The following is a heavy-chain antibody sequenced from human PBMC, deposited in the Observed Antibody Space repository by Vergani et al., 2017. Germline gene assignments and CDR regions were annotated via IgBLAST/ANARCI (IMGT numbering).Heavy chain of an antibody. CDR2: FEALADGDRI. CDR1: GFPFSDYG. CDR3: TADLYLSSGYCCDY. J-gene: IGHJ4*02. D-gene: IGHD3-22*01. V-gene: IGHV3-15*04. Sequence: VQLVESGGGEVQPGRSLRLSCSAAGFPFSDYGVHWVRQAPGKGLEWVGRFEALADGDRITYGAPVKGRFSLSRDDSENRFYLHMNSLKVEDTGIYYCTADLYLSSGYCCDYWGPGTLVTVSS.